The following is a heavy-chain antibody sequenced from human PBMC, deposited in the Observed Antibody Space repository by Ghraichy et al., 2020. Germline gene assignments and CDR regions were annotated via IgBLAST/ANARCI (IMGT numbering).Heavy chain of an antibody. CDR1: GGSVSSGSYY. D-gene: IGHD2-2*01. CDR3: ASSAAPIYYYYYYGMDV. V-gene: IGHV4-61*01. J-gene: IGHJ6*02. CDR2: IYYSGST. Sequence: GSLRLSCTVSGGSVSSGSYYWSWIRQPPGKGLEWIGYIYYSGSTNYNPSLKSRVTISVDTSKNQFSLKLSSVTAADTAVYYCASSAAPIYYYYYYGMDVWGQGTTVTVSS.